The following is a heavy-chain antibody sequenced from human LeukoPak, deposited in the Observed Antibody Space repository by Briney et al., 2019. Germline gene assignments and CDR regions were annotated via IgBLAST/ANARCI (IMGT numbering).Heavy chain of an antibody. CDR3: ARGICGGDCYSGAFDI. CDR2: ISYDGSNK. CDR1: GFTFSSYA. Sequence: GGSLRLSCAASGFTFSSYAMHWVRQAPGKGLEWVAVISYDGSNKYYADSVKGRFTISRDNSKNTLYLQMNSLRAEDTAVYYCARGICGGDCYSGAFDIWGQGTMVTVSS. V-gene: IGHV3-30-3*01. D-gene: IGHD2-21*02. J-gene: IGHJ3*02.